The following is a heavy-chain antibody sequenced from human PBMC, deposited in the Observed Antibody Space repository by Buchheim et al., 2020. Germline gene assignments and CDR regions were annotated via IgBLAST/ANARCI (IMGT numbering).Heavy chain of an antibody. D-gene: IGHD4-17*01. V-gene: IGHV4-34*01. CDR2: INHSGST. J-gene: IGHJ5*02. CDR1: GGSFSGYY. CDR3: AREKVTTSSSWFDP. Sequence: QVQLQQWGAGLLKPSETLSLTCAVYGGSFSGYYWSWIRQPPGKGLEWIGEINHSGSTNYNPSLKSRVTISVDTSMNQFSLKLSSVTAADTAVYYCAREKVTTSSSWFDPWGQGTL.